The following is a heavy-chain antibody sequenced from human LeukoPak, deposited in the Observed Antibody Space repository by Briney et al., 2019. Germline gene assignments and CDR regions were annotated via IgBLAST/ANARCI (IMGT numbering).Heavy chain of an antibody. CDR1: GGSIRTSRPY. CDR2: VYYVGNA. D-gene: IGHD3-10*01. J-gene: IGHJ5*01. V-gene: IGHV4-39*02. CDR3: ATHEEGRYFES. Sequence: KASETLSLTCTVSGGSIRTSRPYWGWIRQSPGKGLEWIGSVYYVGNAYYRLSLLSRATISIDTSKTHISLRLTSVTAADTAVYYCATHEEGRYFESWGQGALVTVPS.